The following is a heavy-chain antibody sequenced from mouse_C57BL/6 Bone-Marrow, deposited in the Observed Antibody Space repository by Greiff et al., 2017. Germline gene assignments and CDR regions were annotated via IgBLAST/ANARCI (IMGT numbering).Heavy chain of an antibody. D-gene: IGHD3-2*02. J-gene: IGHJ4*01. CDR2: LSNLAYSI. CDR3: ARHLPAQAAAMDY. Sequence: EVKLVESGGGLVQPGGSLKLSCAASGFTFSDYGMAWVRQAPRKGPEWVAFLSNLAYSIYYADTVTGRFTISRENAKNTLYLEMSSLRSEDTAMYDCARHLPAQAAAMDYWGQGTSVTVSS. V-gene: IGHV5-15*04. CDR1: GFTFSDYG.